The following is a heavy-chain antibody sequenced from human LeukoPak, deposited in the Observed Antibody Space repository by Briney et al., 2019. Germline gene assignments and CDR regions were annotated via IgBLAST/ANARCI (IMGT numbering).Heavy chain of an antibody. CDR1: GGSFSGYY. V-gene: IGHV4-34*01. CDR3: AREYYYDSSGYFY. CDR2: INHSGST. D-gene: IGHD3-22*01. J-gene: IGHJ4*02. Sequence: SETLSLTCAVYGGSFSGYYWSWIRQPPGKWLEWIGEINHSGSTNYNPSLKSRVTISVDTSKNQFSLKLSSVTAADTAVYYCAREYYYDSSGYFYWGQGTLVTVSS.